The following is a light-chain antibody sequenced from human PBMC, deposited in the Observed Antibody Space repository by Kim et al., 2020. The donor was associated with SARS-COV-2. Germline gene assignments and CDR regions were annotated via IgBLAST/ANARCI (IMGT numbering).Light chain of an antibody. CDR3: AAWDDSLNGVI. V-gene: IGLV1-44*01. Sequence: GQRVTISCSLSRSNSGSDSVNGYQQLPGTAPKLLIYNNNQRPSGVPDRVSGSKSGTSASLAISGLQSEDEAEYYCAAWDDSLNGVIFGGGTKLTVL. CDR2: NNN. J-gene: IGLJ2*01. CDR1: RSNSGSDS.